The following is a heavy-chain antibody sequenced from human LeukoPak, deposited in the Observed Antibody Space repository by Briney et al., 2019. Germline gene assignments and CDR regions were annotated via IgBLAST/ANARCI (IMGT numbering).Heavy chain of an antibody. Sequence: GGSLRLSCAASGFTFSSYGMHWVRQAPGKGLEWVAVIWYDGSNKYYADSVKGRFTISRDNSKNTLYLQMNSLRAEDTAVYYCARENNYGDYNLRYYYYYGMDVWGQGTTVTVSS. D-gene: IGHD4-17*01. CDR2: IWYDGSNK. CDR3: ARENNYGDYNLRYYYYYGMDV. V-gene: IGHV3-33*01. CDR1: GFTFSSYG. J-gene: IGHJ6*02.